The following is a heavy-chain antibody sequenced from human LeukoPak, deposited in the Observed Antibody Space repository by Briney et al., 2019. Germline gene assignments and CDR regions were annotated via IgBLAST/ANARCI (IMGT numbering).Heavy chain of an antibody. Sequence: PGGSLRLSCAASGFTFSTSIMHWVRQAPGKGLEWVAVISYDGNNKYYADSVKGRFTISRDNSKSTLYVQMNSLRAEDTAVYYCAKEVTAAGGNFEYWGQGILVTVSS. CDR3: AKEVTAAGGNFEY. J-gene: IGHJ4*02. V-gene: IGHV3-30*18. CDR1: GFTFSTSI. D-gene: IGHD6-13*01. CDR2: ISYDGNNK.